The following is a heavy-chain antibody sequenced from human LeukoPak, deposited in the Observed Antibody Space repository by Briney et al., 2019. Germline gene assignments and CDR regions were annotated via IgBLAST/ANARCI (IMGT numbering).Heavy chain of an antibody. CDR2: IYTSGST. Sequence: PSETLSLTCTVSGGSISSYYWSWIRQPAGKGLEWIGRIYTSGSTNYNPSLKSRVTMSVDTSKNQFSLKLSSVTAADTAVYYCARDYPPRGPAAIFAFDIWGQGTMVTVSS. D-gene: IGHD2-2*01. CDR3: ARDYPPRGPAAIFAFDI. J-gene: IGHJ3*02. V-gene: IGHV4-4*07. CDR1: GGSISSYY.